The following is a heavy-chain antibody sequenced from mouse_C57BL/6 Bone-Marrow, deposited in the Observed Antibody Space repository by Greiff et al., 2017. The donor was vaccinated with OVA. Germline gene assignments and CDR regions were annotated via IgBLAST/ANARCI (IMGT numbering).Heavy chain of an antibody. Sequence: QVQLQQSGAELARPGASVKLSCKASGYTFTSYGISWVKQRTGQGLEWIGEIYPRSGNTYYNEKFKGKATLTADKSSSTAYVELRSLTSEDSAVYFCARKGDSSGYVWFAYWGRGTLVTVSA. J-gene: IGHJ3*01. CDR2: IYPRSGNT. V-gene: IGHV1-81*01. CDR3: ARKGDSSGYVWFAY. D-gene: IGHD3-2*02. CDR1: GYTFTSYG.